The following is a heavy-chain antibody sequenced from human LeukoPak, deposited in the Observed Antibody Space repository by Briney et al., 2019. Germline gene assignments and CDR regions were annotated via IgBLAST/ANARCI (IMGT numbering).Heavy chain of an antibody. Sequence: GGSLRLSCAASGFTFATSAMTWVRQAPGKGLEWVSYISDSGVTTYYADSVKGRFTISRDNSKSTLRLQMTGLRAEDTAVYYCAKYITIETNSYYYFMDVWGKGTTVTVSS. V-gene: IGHV3-23*01. J-gene: IGHJ6*03. CDR2: ISDSGVTT. D-gene: IGHD3-9*01. CDR3: AKYITIETNSYYYFMDV. CDR1: GFTFATSA.